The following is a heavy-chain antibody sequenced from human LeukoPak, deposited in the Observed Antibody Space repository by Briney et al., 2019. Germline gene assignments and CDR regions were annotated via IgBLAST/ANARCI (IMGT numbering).Heavy chain of an antibody. CDR3: ARDDSSLATAARPLDD. V-gene: IGHV4-4*02. J-gene: IGHJ4*02. D-gene: IGHD6-6*01. CDR1: GGSISSSNW. Sequence: SETLSLTCTVSGGSISSSNWWNWVRQPPGKGLEWIGEIYHSGNTNYNPSLKSRVTVSVDKSKSQFSLRLIFLTAADTAVYYCARDDSSLATAARPLDDWGQGTLVTVSS. CDR2: IYHSGNT.